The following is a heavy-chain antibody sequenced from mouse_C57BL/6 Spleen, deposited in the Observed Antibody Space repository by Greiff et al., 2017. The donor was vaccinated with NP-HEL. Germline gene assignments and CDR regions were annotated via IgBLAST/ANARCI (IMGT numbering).Heavy chain of an antibody. D-gene: IGHD1-1*01. CDR1: GYTFTSYG. Sequence: VQVVESGAELARPGASVKLSCKASGYTFTSYGISWVKQRTGQGLEWIGEIYPRSGNTYYNEKFKGKATLTADKSSSTAYMELRSLTSEDSAVDFCARVGITTVVATDYAMDYWGQGTSVTVSS. V-gene: IGHV1-81*01. CDR3: ARVGITTVVATDYAMDY. CDR2: IYPRSGNT. J-gene: IGHJ4*01.